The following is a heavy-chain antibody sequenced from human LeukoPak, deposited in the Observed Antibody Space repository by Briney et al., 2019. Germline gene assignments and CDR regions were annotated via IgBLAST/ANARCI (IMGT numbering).Heavy chain of an antibody. J-gene: IGHJ4*02. V-gene: IGHV4-59*01. CDR3: ARGGDSSGYYYPVFDY. CDR1: GGSISSYY. CDR2: IYYSGST. Sequence: PSETLSLTCTVSGGSISSYYWSWIRQPPGKGLEWIGYIYYSGSTNYNPSLKSRVTISVDTSKNHFSLKLSSVTAADTAVYYCARGGDSSGYYYPVFDYWGQGTLVTVSS. D-gene: IGHD3-22*01.